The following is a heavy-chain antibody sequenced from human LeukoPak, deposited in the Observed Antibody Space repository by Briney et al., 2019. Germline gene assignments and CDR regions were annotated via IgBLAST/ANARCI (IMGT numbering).Heavy chain of an antibody. D-gene: IGHD2-15*01. CDR3: ARASCSGGSCYSVSGY. J-gene: IGHJ4*02. CDR1: GLTFSSYS. CDR2: ISSSSSYI. Sequence: GGSLRLSCAASGLTFSSYSMYWVRQAPGKGLEWVSSISSSSSYIYYADSVKGRFTISRDNAKNSLYLQMNSLRAEDTAVYYCARASCSGGSCYSVSGYWGQGTLVTVSS. V-gene: IGHV3-21*01.